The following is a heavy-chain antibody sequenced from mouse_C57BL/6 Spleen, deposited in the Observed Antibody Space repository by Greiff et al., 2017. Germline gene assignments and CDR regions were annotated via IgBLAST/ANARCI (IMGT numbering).Heavy chain of an antibody. Sequence: VQLQQSGPELVKPGASVKISCKASGYSFTDYNMNWVKQGNGKSLEWIGLINPNYGTTSYNHKFKGKATLTVDQSSSTAYMQLNSLTSEDSAVYYCARTDYGNLPFAYWGQGTLVTVSA. CDR1: GYSFTDYN. D-gene: IGHD2-1*01. CDR3: ARTDYGNLPFAY. J-gene: IGHJ3*01. V-gene: IGHV1-39*01. CDR2: INPNYGTT.